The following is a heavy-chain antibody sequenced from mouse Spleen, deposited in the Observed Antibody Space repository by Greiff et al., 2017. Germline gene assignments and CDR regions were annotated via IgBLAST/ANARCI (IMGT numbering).Heavy chain of an antibody. CDR1: GYTFTNYW. V-gene: IGHV1-63*02. CDR3: AKGDYGSSYPAY. Sequence: QVQLKESGAELVRPGTSVKMSCKAAGYTFTNYWIGWVKQRPGHGLEWIGDIYPGGGYTNYNEKFKGKATLTADTSSSTAYMQLSSLTSEDSAIYYCAKGDYGSSYPAYWGQGTLVTVSA. D-gene: IGHD1-1*01. J-gene: IGHJ3*01. CDR2: IYPGGGYT.